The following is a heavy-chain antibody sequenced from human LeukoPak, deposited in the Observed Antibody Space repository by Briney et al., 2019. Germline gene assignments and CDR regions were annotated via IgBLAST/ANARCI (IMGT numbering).Heavy chain of an antibody. CDR3: ARTVEMATIVGYFDC. D-gene: IGHD5-24*01. Sequence: GGSLRLSCKGSGYSFTSYWIGWVRQMAGKGLEWMGIIYPGDSDTRYSPSFQGQVTISADKSISTAYLQWSSLKASDTAMYYCARTVEMATIVGYFDCWGQGTLVTVSS. CDR1: GYSFTSYW. J-gene: IGHJ4*02. CDR2: IYPGDSDT. V-gene: IGHV5-51*01.